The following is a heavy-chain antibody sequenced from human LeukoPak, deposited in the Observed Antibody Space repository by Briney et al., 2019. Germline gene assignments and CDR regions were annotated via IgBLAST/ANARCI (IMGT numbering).Heavy chain of an antibody. Sequence: HPGGSLRLSCAASGFTFSSYWMSWVRQAPGKGLEWVASIKRDGSVKKYVDSVQGRFTVSRDNTKNSLYLQMNSLRADDTAVYYCARSPFTQDYGPYFDYWGQGTLVTVSS. V-gene: IGHV3-7*03. CDR2: IKRDGSVK. CDR1: GFTFSSYW. CDR3: ARSPFTQDYGPYFDY. J-gene: IGHJ4*02. D-gene: IGHD4-17*01.